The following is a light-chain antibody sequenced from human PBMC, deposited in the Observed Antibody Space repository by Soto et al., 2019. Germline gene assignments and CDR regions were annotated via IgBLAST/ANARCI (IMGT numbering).Light chain of an antibody. CDR3: YQYNSYSSS. CDR2: KAS. J-gene: IGKJ1*01. CDR1: QSISSW. Sequence: DIQMTQSPSTLSASGGDRVTITCRASQSISSWLAWYQQKPGKAPELLIYKASSLASGVPSRFSGSGSWTELSITIISLQPDEVSAYYCYQYNSYSSSFGQGTKVEIK. V-gene: IGKV1-5*03.